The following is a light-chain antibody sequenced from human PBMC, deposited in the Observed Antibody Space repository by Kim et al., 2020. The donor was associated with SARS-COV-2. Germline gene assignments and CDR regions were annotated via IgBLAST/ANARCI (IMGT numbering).Light chain of an antibody. V-gene: IGLV2-14*03. CDR3: SSYTSTNTHV. CDR1: SIDVGDYNY. CDR2: VVS. Sequence: GQSIAINCTGTSIDVGDYNYVSWYQQHPGKAPKFWIYVVSFRASGVFDRFSGSKSGDTASQTISGLQTEDGADWYCSSYTSTNTHVLGTGTNVTVL. J-gene: IGLJ1*01.